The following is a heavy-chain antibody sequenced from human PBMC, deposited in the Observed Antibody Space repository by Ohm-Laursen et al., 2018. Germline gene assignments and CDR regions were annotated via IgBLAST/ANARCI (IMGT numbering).Heavy chain of an antibody. CDR2: INPNSGGT. Sequence: SVKVSCKASGNTFSAYYIHWVRQAPGQGLEWMGWINPNSGGTNSAQKFQGRVTMTRDTSISTVYMELSSLRSDDTAMYYCARAPYSSGRASDYWGQGTLVTVSS. CDR1: GNTFSAYY. D-gene: IGHD3-22*01. CDR3: ARAPYSSGRASDY. J-gene: IGHJ4*02. V-gene: IGHV1-2*02.